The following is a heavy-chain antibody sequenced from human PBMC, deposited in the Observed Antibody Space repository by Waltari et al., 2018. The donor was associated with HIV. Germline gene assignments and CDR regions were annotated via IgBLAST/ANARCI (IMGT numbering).Heavy chain of an antibody. D-gene: IGHD5-18*01. V-gene: IGHV4-61*02. CDR1: GGSISSGSSY. J-gene: IGHJ4*02. Sequence: QVQLQESGPGLVKPSQPLSLTCTVSGGSISSGSSYWSWIRQPAGKGLEWIGRIYTSGSTNYNPSLKSRVTISVDTSKNQFSLKLSSVTAADTAVYYCARGDTAMSVDYWGQGTLVTVSS. CDR3: ARGDTAMSVDY. CDR2: IYTSGST.